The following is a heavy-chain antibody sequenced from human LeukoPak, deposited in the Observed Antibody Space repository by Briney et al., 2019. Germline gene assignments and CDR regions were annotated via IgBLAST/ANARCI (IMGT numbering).Heavy chain of an antibody. CDR3: ARGTYGDYSVYFDY. D-gene: IGHD4-17*01. V-gene: IGHV4-59*01. CDR1: GGSISSYY. Sequence: SETLSLTCTVSGGSISSYYWSWIRQPPGKGLEWIGYIYYSGCTNYNPSLKRRVTISVDTSKNQFSLKLSSVTAADTAVYYCARGTYGDYSVYFDYWGQGTLVTVSS. CDR2: IYYSGCT. J-gene: IGHJ4*02.